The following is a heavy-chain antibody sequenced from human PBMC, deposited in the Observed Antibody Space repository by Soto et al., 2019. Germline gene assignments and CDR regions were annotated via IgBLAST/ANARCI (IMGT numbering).Heavy chain of an antibody. CDR3: AGGGIAAAVNLYGMDV. CDR2: MNPNSGNT. D-gene: IGHD6-13*01. Sequence: RASVKVSCKASGYTFTSYDINWVRQATGQGLEWMGWMNPNSGNTGYAQKFQGRVTMTRNTSISTAYMELSSLRSEDTAVYYCAGGGIAAAVNLYGMDVWGQGTTVTVSS. CDR1: GYTFTSYD. J-gene: IGHJ6*02. V-gene: IGHV1-8*01.